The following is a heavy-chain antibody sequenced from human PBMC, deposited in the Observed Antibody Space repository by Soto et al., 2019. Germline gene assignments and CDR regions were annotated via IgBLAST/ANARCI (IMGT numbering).Heavy chain of an antibody. V-gene: IGHV4-4*07. CDR2: IFSTGDT. Sequence: QVQLLESGPGLVKPSETLSLTCTVSGGSISGFYWSWIRQPAGKGLEWIGRIFSTGDTAYGPSFQSRTAIELDASKNQFSLRLSSLTAADTAVYFCGRRSGSCGSAACSMFDLWGQGALVKVSS. CDR1: GGSISGFY. CDR3: GRRSGSCGSAACSMFDL. J-gene: IGHJ5*02. D-gene: IGHD3-10*01.